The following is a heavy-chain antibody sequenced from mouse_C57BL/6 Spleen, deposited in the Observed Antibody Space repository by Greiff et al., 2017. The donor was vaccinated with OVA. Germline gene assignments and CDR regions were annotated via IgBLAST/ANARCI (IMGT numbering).Heavy chain of an antibody. CDR2: IYIGNGYT. CDR3: ARGPLFTTRGAMDY. D-gene: IGHD1-1*01. Sequence: VQLKESGAELVRPGSSVKMSCKTSGYTFTSYGINWVKQRPGQGLEWIGYIYIGNGYTEYNEKFKGKATLTSDTSSSTAYMQLSSLTSEDSAIYFCARGPLFTTRGAMDYWGQGTSVTVSS. CDR1: GYTFTSYG. V-gene: IGHV1-58*01. J-gene: IGHJ4*01.